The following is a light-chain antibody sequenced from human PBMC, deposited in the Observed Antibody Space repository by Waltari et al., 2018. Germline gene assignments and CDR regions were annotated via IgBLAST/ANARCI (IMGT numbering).Light chain of an antibody. Sequence: QSVLTQAPSVSGTPGQRVTISCSGTNYNIGSGPVNWYQQVPGMSPKLLIYSNDRRPSGVPDRCSGSKAGTTASLAIRGLQSEDEADYYCATWDGRVNGVLFGGGTKVTVL. CDR2: SND. J-gene: IGLJ2*01. V-gene: IGLV1-44*01. CDR1: NYNIGSGP. CDR3: ATWDGRVNGVL.